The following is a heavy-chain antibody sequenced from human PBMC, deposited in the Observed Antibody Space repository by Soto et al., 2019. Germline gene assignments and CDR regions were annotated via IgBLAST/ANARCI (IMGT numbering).Heavy chain of an antibody. D-gene: IGHD3-10*02. Sequence: QVQLEESGGGVVQPGRSLRLSCEASGFTFNTYSMHWVRQPPGKGLEWLAAIWYDGSEKFYGDSVKGRFTISRDNSERTLYLHMSSLRGDDTAVYYCAIVRVKDSSLDYWGQGTLVTVSS. V-gene: IGHV3-33*01. J-gene: IGHJ4*02. CDR3: AIVRVKDSSLDY. CDR1: GFTFNTYS. CDR2: IWYDGSEK.